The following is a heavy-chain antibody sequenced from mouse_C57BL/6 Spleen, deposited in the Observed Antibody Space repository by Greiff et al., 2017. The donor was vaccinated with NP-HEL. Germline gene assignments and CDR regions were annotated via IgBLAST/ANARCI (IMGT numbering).Heavy chain of an antibody. CDR1: GYTFTSYW. Sequence: QVQLQQPGAELVRPGSSVKLSCKASGYTFTSYWMHWVKPRPIQGLEWIGNIDPSDSATHYNQKFKDKATLTVDKSSSTAYMQLSSLTSEDSAVYYCARRGSVITTVVADWYFDVWGTGTTVTVSS. CDR3: ARRGSVITTVVADWYFDV. CDR2: IDPSDSAT. J-gene: IGHJ1*03. D-gene: IGHD1-1*01. V-gene: IGHV1-52*01.